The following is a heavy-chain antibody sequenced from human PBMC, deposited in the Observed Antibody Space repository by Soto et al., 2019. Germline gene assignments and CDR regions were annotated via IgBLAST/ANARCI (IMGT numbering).Heavy chain of an antibody. Sequence: PGGSLRLSCAASGFTFSSYGMHWVRQAPGKGLEWVAVIWYDGNNKYYADSVKGRFTISRDNSKNTLYLQMNSLRAEDTAVYYCARAPGSLQYYYGMDVWGQGTTVTVSS. J-gene: IGHJ6*02. CDR1: GFTFSSYG. D-gene: IGHD3-10*01. CDR2: IWYDGNNK. V-gene: IGHV3-33*01. CDR3: ARAPGSLQYYYGMDV.